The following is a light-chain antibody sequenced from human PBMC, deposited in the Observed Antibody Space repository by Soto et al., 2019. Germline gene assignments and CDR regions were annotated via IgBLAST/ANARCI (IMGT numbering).Light chain of an antibody. CDR3: QQYYSYPRC. Sequence: AIRMTQSPSSLSASTGDRVTITCRASQGISSYLAWYQQKPGKAPKLLIYAASTLQSGVPSRFSGSGSGTDFTLTISCLQSEDFATYYCQQYYSYPRCFGQGTKLEIK. CDR2: AAS. CDR1: QGISSY. J-gene: IGKJ2*03. V-gene: IGKV1-8*01.